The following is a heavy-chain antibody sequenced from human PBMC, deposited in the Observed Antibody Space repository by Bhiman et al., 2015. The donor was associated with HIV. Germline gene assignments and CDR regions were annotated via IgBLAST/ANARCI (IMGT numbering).Heavy chain of an antibody. CDR2: IRYDGSNK. CDR1: GFTFSSYG. J-gene: IGHJ4*02. Sequence: VQLVESGGGLVQPGRSLRLSCAASGFTFSSYGMHWVRQAPGKGLEWVAFIRYDGSNKYYADSVKGRFTISRDNPKNSLYLQMNSLRAEDTAVYYCAREEDWGSDFDYWGQGTLVTVSS. CDR3: AREEDWGSDFDY. D-gene: IGHD7-27*01. V-gene: IGHV3-33*01.